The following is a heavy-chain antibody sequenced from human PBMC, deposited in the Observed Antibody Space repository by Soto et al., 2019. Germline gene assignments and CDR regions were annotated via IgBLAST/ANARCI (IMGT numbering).Heavy chain of an antibody. Sequence: GSGPTLVNPTQTLTLTCTFSGFSLSTSGMCVSWIRQPPGKALEWLALIDWDDDKYYSTSLKTRLTISKDTSKNQVVLTMTNMDPVDTATYYCARILVRDSSGYYEYYFDYWGQGTLVTVSS. J-gene: IGHJ4*02. CDR2: IDWDDDK. V-gene: IGHV2-70*01. CDR3: ARILVRDSSGYYEYYFDY. D-gene: IGHD3-22*01. CDR1: GFSLSTSGMC.